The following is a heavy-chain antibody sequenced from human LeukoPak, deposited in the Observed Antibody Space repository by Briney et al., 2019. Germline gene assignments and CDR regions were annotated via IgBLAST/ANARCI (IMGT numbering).Heavy chain of an antibody. D-gene: IGHD2-2*01. CDR1: GYTFTDYY. V-gene: IGHV1-2*02. CDR3: ARNAYCDSTNCYAWFDP. J-gene: IGHJ5*02. Sequence: ASVKVSCKASGYTFTDYYIHWVRQAPGQGLEWMGWIVPHSGSTNYAQNYRGRITMTRDTSISTAYMELSSLRSDDTAVYYCARNAYCDSTNCYAWFDPWGQGTLVTVSS. CDR2: IVPHSGST.